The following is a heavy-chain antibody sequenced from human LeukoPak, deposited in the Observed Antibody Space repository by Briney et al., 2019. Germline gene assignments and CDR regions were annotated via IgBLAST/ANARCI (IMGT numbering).Heavy chain of an antibody. J-gene: IGHJ4*02. CDR1: GGSFSGYY. V-gene: IGHV4-34*01. CDR3: ARSQWKVVPAAYFDY. Sequence: PSETLSLTCAVYGGSFSGYYWSWIRQPPGKGLEWIGEINHSGSTNYNPSLKSRVTISVDTSKSQFSLKLSSVTAADTAVYYCARSQWKVVPAAYFDYWGQGTLVTVPS. CDR2: INHSGST. D-gene: IGHD2-2*01.